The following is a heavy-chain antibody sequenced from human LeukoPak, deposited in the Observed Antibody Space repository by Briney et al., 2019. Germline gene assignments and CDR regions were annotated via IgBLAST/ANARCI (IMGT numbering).Heavy chain of an antibody. J-gene: IGHJ4*02. V-gene: IGHV4-39*01. CDR1: GGSISSSSYY. CDR2: IYYSGST. D-gene: IGHD3-3*01. Sequence: PSETLSLTCTVSGGSISSSSYYWGWIRQPPGKGLEWIGSIYYSGSTYYNPSLKSRVTISVDTSKNQFSLKLSSVTAADTAVYYCARDRGVATRIWGQGTLVTVSS. CDR3: ARDRGVATRI.